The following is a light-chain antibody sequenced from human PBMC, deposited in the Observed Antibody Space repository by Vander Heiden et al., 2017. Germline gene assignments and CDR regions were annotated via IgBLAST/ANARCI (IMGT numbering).Light chain of an antibody. CDR3: AAWDDSLKGWV. V-gene: IGLV1-47*01. CDR2: MNS. J-gene: IGLJ3*02. Sequence: QSVLTQPPSASGTPGQRVTISCSGSISNIGSNYVYCYQQVPGTAPKLLIYMNSQRPSGVPDRFSGSKSGTSGSLAISGLRSEDEADYYCAAWDDSLKGWVFGGGTKLTVL. CDR1: ISNIGSNY.